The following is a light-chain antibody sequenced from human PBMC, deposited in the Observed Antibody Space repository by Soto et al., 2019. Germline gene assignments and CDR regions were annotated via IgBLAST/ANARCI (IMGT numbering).Light chain of an antibody. CDR3: HQFGDSPQT. V-gene: IGKV1-5*03. CDR2: KAS. J-gene: IGKJ1*01. CDR1: QTISSW. Sequence: DIQMTQSPSTLSGSVGDRVTITCRASQTISSWLAWYQQKPGKAPKLLIYKASTLKSGVPSRFSGSGSGTEFTLTISSLQPDDFATYYCHQFGDSPQTFGQGTTVEV.